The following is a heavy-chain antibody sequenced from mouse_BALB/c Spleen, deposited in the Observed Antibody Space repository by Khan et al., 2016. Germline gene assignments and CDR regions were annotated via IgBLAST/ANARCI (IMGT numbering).Heavy chain of an antibody. Sequence: EVQLLESGGGLVQPGGSLSLSCAASGFAFSRYWMSWVRQAPGKGLEWIGEINPDSSTINYTPSLKNKFITSSNNANNTLYLLMSKVRSEDTALYYCARAGYYEYLAYWGQGTLVTVSA. CDR1: GFAFSRYW. CDR3: ARAGYYEYLAY. J-gene: IGHJ3*01. CDR2: INPDSSTI. V-gene: IGHV4-1*02. D-gene: IGHD1-1*01.